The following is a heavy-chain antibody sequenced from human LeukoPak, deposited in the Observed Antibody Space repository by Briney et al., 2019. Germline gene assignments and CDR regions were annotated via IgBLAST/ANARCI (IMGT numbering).Heavy chain of an antibody. CDR3: ARADIVVVPAASILFDY. J-gene: IGHJ4*02. CDR1: GGSFSGYY. CDR2: INHSGST. Sequence: SEALSLTCAVYGGSFSGYYWSWIRQRPGKGQEWIGEINHSGSTYYNPSLKSRVTISVDTSKNQFSLKLSSVTAADTAVYYCARADIVVVPAASILFDYWGQGTLVTVSS. D-gene: IGHD2-2*01. V-gene: IGHV4-34*09.